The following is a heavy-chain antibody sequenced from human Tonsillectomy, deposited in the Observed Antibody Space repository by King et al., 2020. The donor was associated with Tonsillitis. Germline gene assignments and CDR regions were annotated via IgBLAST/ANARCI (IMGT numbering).Heavy chain of an antibody. J-gene: IGHJ6*02. CDR1: GFTFDDYA. CDR3: AKDRSSSWSGGYYYAMDV. CDR2: ISWNSGSI. Sequence: QLVQSGGGLVQPGRSLRLSCAASGFTFDDYAMHWVRQAPGKGLEWVSGISWNSGSIGYVDSVKGRFTISRDNAENSLYLQMNSLRAEDTALYYCAKDRSSSWSGGYYYAMDVWGQGTTVTVSS. V-gene: IGHV3-9*01. D-gene: IGHD6-13*01.